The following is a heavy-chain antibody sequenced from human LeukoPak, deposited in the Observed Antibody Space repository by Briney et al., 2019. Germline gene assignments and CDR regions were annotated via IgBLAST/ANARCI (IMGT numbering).Heavy chain of an antibody. V-gene: IGHV3-74*01. CDR1: GFTFSSYW. Sequence: TGGSLRLSCAASGFTFSSYWMHWVRQAPGKGLVWVSRINSDGSSTSYADSVKGRFTISRDNAKNSLYLQMNSLRVEDTAVYYCARDHFDWLPSLIDYWGQGTLLTVSS. CDR3: ARDHFDWLPSLIDY. D-gene: IGHD3-9*01. J-gene: IGHJ4*02. CDR2: INSDGSST.